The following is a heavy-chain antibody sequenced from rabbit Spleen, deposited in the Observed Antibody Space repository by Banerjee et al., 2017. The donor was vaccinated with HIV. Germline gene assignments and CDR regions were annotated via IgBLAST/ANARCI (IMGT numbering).Heavy chain of an antibody. J-gene: IGHJ3*01. CDR1: GFSFSSNW. V-gene: IGHV1S45*01. CDR3: ARSDGGVGWGMVTRLDL. CDR2: IDTNNGDT. Sequence: LEESGGGLVKPGGTLTLTCTISGFSFSSNWICWVRQAPGKGLEWIACIDTNNGDTDYANWPKGRFTISKTSSTTVTLQMTSLTAADTATYFCARSDGGVGWGMVTRLDLWGQGTLVTVS. D-gene: IGHD4-1*01.